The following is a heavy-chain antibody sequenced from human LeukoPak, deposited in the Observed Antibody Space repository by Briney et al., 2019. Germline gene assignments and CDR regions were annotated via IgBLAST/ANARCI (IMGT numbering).Heavy chain of an antibody. V-gene: IGHV3-21*01. CDR1: GFTFSSYS. CDR2: ISSSSSYI. D-gene: IGHD3-3*02. CDR3: ASGTVNGFSRAYFDF. Sequence: AGGSLRLSCAASGFTFSSYSMNWVRQAPGKGLEWVSSISSSSSYIYYADSVKGRFTISRDNAKNSLYLQMNSLRAEDTAVYYCASGTVNGFSRAYFDFWGHGTLVTASS. J-gene: IGHJ4*01.